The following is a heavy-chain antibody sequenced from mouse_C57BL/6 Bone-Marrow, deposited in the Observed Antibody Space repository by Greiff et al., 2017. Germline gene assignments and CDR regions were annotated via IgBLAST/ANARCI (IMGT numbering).Heavy chain of an antibody. V-gene: IGHV5-6*01. Sequence: EVHLVESGGDLVKPGGSLKLSCAASGFTFSSYGMSWVRQTPDKRLEWVATISSGGSYTYYPDSVKGRFTISRDNAKNTLYLEMSSLKSEDTAMYYCARHEGYYYGSSSFAYWGQGTLVTVSA. CDR1: GFTFSSYG. D-gene: IGHD1-1*01. CDR2: ISSGGSYT. J-gene: IGHJ3*01. CDR3: ARHEGYYYGSSSFAY.